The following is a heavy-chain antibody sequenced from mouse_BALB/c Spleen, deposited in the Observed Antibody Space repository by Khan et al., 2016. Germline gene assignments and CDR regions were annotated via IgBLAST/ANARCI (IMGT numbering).Heavy chain of an antibody. V-gene: IGHV1S137*01. CDR3: ARRLNGNAMDY. Sequence: QVQLQQSGAELVRPGVSVKISCKGSGYTFTDYAIHWVKQSHAKSLEWIGVINSYYGDAKYNQKFKGKATMTVDKSSSTAYMELARLTSEDSAIYYCARRLNGNAMDYWGQGTSVTVAS. CDR1: GYTFTDYA. CDR2: INSYYGDA. D-gene: IGHD4-1*01. J-gene: IGHJ4*01.